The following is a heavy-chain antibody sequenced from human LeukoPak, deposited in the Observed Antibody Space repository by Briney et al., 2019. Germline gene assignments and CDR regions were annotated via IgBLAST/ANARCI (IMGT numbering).Heavy chain of an antibody. CDR2: ISYDGSNK. D-gene: IGHD3-10*01. CDR1: RFTFTSSA. J-gene: IGHJ6*03. CDR3: ARPTGSHSYYYHMDV. V-gene: IGHV3-30-3*01. Sequence: SCKASRFTFTSSAMQWVRQAPGKGLEWVAVISYDGSNKYYADSVKGRFTISRDNSKNTLYLQMNSLRAEDTAVYYCARPTGSHSYYYHMDVWGKGTTVTVSS.